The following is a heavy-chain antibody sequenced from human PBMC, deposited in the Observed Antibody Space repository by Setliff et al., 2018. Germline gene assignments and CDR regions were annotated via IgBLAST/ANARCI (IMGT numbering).Heavy chain of an antibody. CDR1: GDSISSFSYY. V-gene: IGHV4-39*01. CDR2: IYDSGKT. Sequence: SETLSLTCTVPGDSISSFSYYWGWIRQPPGKGLEWIGTIYDSGKTYYNPSLKSRVTISVDTSKNQFSLKLGSVTAADTAVYYCARGRAGHSGHWGQGTLVTVSS. D-gene: IGHD6-19*01. J-gene: IGHJ4*02. CDR3: ARGRAGHSGH.